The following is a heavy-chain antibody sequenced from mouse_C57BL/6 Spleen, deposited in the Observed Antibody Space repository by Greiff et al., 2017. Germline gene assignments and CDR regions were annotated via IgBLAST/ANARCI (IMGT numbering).Heavy chain of an antibody. V-gene: IGHV1-72*01. Sequence: QVQLQQPGAELVKPGASVKLSCKASGYTFPSSWMHWVQQRPGRGLEWIGRIDPNSGGTKYNEKFTSKATLTVDKPSSTAYMQLSSLTSEDSAVYYCAREGTYDYDDGLFAYWGQGTLVTVSA. CDR1: GYTFPSSW. CDR2: IDPNSGGT. CDR3: AREGTYDYDDGLFAY. J-gene: IGHJ3*01. D-gene: IGHD2-4*01.